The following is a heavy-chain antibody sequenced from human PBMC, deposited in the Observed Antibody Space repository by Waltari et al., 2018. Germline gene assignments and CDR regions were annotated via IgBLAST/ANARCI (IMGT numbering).Heavy chain of an antibody. CDR3: ARGSSFSGYFDL. D-gene: IGHD6-19*01. Sequence: EVQLVETGGTLIQPGGSLRLSCAASGFIVRRKSMSWVRQAPGKGLEWVSVMYSSSTTYYADSVKGRFTISRDNSKNTLYLEMNSLRAEDTAVYYCARGSSFSGYFDLWGQGTPVTVSS. CDR2: MYSSSTT. CDR1: GFIVRRKS. V-gene: IGHV3-53*02. J-gene: IGHJ4*02.